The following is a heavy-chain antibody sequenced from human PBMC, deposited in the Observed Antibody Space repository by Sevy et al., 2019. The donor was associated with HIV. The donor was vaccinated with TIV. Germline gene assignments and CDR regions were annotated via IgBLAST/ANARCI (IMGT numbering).Heavy chain of an antibody. Sequence: GGSLRLSCAASGFSFSNYGMHWVRQAPGKGLEWVTFIWYDGSNTYYPDSVKGRFTISRDNSNNTLYLQMNSLRGEDTAVYYCAKDGTWRGNLDYMDVWGKGTTVTVSS. CDR1: GFSFSNYG. D-gene: IGHD3-16*01. CDR3: AKDGTWRGNLDYMDV. J-gene: IGHJ6*03. V-gene: IGHV3-30*02. CDR2: IWYDGSNT.